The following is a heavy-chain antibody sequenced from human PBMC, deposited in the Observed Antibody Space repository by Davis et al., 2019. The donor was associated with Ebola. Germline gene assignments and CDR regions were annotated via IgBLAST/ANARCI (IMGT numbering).Heavy chain of an antibody. CDR2: VSYRGDT. CDR1: GGSFSDNY. D-gene: IGHD2-15*01. Sequence: MPSETLSLTCAVYGGSFSDNYYTWIRQPPGRGLEWIGEVSYRGDTIYTSSFESRVTISVDTSKNQFSLKLSSVTAADTAVYYCAREALGYCSGGSCYDIGFDYWGQGTLVTVSS. V-gene: IGHV4-34*01. CDR3: AREALGYCSGGSCYDIGFDY. J-gene: IGHJ4*02.